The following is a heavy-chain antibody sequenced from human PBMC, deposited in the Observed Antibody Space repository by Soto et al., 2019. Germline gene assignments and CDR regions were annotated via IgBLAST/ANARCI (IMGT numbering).Heavy chain of an antibody. J-gene: IGHJ4*02. Sequence: GGSLRLSCAASGFTFSGYWMHWVRQTPGKGLMWVSRINNDGSATADADSVRGRFTISRDNAKNTLYLQLDSLRAEDTAVYFCARDLAPGYFDYWGQGTPVTVSS. CDR1: GFTFSGYW. D-gene: IGHD3-16*01. CDR3: ARDLAPGYFDY. CDR2: INNDGSAT. V-gene: IGHV3-74*01.